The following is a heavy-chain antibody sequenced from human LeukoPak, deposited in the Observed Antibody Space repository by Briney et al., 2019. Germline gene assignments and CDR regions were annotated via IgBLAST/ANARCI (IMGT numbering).Heavy chain of an antibody. CDR3: ARDTLDWLPSTFDY. V-gene: IGHV1-3*01. D-gene: IGHD3/OR15-3a*01. CDR1: GYTFTSYA. Sequence: ASVKVSCKASGYTFTSYARHWVRQAPGQRLEWMGWINAGNGNTKYSQKFQGRVTITRDTSASTAYMELSSLRSEDTAVYYCARDTLDWLPSTFDYWGQGTLVTVSS. CDR2: INAGNGNT. J-gene: IGHJ4*02.